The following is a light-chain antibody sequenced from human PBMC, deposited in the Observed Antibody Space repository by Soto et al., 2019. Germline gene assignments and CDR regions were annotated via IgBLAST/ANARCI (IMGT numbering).Light chain of an antibody. CDR3: QQYGCSPYT. CDR1: RSVSSTY. V-gene: IGKV3-20*01. J-gene: IGKJ2*01. Sequence: EIVLTQSPGTLSLSPGERATLSCRASRSVSSTYLAWYQQKPGQAPRLLIYGASIRATGVPDRFSGSGSGTDFTLTISRLEPEDFAVYYCQQYGCSPYTFGQGTKLEIK. CDR2: GAS.